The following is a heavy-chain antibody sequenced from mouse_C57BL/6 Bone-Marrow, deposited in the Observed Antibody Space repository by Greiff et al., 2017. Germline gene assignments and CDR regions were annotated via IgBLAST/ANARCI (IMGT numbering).Heavy chain of an antibody. Sequence: EVMLVESGGGLVQPKGSLKLSCAASGFSFNTYAMNWVRQAPGKGLEWVARIRSKSNNYATYYADSVKDRFTISSDDSESMLYLQMNNLKTEDTAMYCCVRQRLRRAFDYWGQGTTLTVSS. CDR3: VRQRLRRAFDY. J-gene: IGHJ2*01. CDR1: GFSFNTYA. V-gene: IGHV10-1*01. D-gene: IGHD2-4*01. CDR2: IRSKSNNYAT.